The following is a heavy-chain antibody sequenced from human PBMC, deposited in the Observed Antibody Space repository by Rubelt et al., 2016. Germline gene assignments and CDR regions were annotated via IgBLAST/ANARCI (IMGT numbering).Heavy chain of an antibody. CDR3: ARDGAAAGLAGDNWFDP. J-gene: IGHJ5*02. CDR2: INPSGGST. Sequence: MHWVRQAPGQGLEWMGIINPSGGSTSYAQKFQGRVTMTRDTSTSTVYMELSSLRSEDTAVYYCARDGAAAGLAGDNWFDPWGQGTLVTVSS. V-gene: IGHV1-46*01. D-gene: IGHD6-13*01.